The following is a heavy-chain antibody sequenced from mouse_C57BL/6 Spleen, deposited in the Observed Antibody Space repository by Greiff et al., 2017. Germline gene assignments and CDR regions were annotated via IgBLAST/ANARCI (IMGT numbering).Heavy chain of an antibody. D-gene: IGHD1-1*01. CDR3: ARDGSSYWYFDV. CDR1: GYTFTSYW. CDR2: IYPGSGST. J-gene: IGHJ1*03. V-gene: IGHV1-55*01. Sequence: QVKLQQPGAELVKPGASVKMSCTASGYTFTSYWITWVQQSPGQGLEWIGDIYPGSGSTNYNEKFKSKATLTVDTSSSTAYMQLSSLTSEDAAVYCCARDGSSYWYFDVWGTGTTVTVSS.